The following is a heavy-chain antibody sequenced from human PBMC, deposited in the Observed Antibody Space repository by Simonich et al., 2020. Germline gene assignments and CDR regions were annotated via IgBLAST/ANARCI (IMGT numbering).Heavy chain of an antibody. CDR1: GFTFTNFG. CDR2: ISPYNGNA. D-gene: IGHD5-12*01. J-gene: IGHJ3*02. Sequence: QIQLLQSGGEMKKPGASVKVSCKASGFTFTNFGINWVRQAPGQGLEWMGLISPYNGNADYAQNFQARVTMTTITSTNTAVRELRSLRFDDTAVYYCARGSGPRVIVAAPFDIWGQGTMVTVSS. CDR3: ARGSGPRVIVAAPFDI. V-gene: IGHV1-18*01.